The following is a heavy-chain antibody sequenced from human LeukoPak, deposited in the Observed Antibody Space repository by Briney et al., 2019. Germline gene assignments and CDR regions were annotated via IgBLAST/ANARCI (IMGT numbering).Heavy chain of an antibody. Sequence: GRSLRLSCAASGFTFSSYAMHWVRQAPGKGLEWVAVIPYDGSNKYYADSVKGRFTISRDNSKNTLYLQMNSLRAEDTAVYYCARPASDRKYYFDYWGQGTLVTVSS. V-gene: IGHV3-30-3*01. CDR3: ARPASDRKYYFDY. D-gene: IGHD1-14*01. CDR2: IPYDGSNK. CDR1: GFTFSSYA. J-gene: IGHJ4*02.